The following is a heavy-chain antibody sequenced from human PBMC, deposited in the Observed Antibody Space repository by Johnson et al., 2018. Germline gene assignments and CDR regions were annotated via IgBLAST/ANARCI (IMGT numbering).Heavy chain of an antibody. D-gene: IGHD4-17*01. Sequence: VQLVESGGGLVKPGGSLRLSCAASGFTFSSSTMNWVRQAPGKGLEWVSSISSSSSYIYYADSVKGRFTISRDNAKNSLYLQMNSLRAEDTAVYYCAISGYGDYNPYYYYMDVWGKGTTVTVSS. CDR1: GFTFSSST. CDR2: ISSSSSYI. CDR3: AISGYGDYNPYYYYMDV. V-gene: IGHV3-21*01. J-gene: IGHJ6*03.